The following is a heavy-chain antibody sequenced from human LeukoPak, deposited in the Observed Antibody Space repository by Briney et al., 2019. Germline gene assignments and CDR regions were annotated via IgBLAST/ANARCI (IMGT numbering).Heavy chain of an antibody. V-gene: IGHV3-7*01. Sequence: GGSLRLSCAASGFTFSTYWMSWVRQAPGKGLEWVANIKEDGSEKYYVDSVKGRFTISRDNAKNSLYLQMNSLRAEDTAVYFCAKDRDVTAAGYYFDYWGQGTVVTVSS. CDR1: GFTFSTYW. D-gene: IGHD6-13*01. J-gene: IGHJ4*02. CDR3: AKDRDVTAAGYYFDY. CDR2: IKEDGSEK.